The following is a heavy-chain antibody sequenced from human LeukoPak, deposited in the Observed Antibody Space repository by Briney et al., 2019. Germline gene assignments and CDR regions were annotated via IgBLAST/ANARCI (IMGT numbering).Heavy chain of an antibody. CDR3: ARAPSGSSYFDY. D-gene: IGHD1-26*01. J-gene: IGHJ4*02. CDR2: IYYSGST. CDR1: GGSISSYY. Sequence: SETLSLTCTVSGGSISSYYWSWIRQPPGKGLEWIGYIYYSGSTNYNPSLKSRVTISVDTSKNQFSLKLSSVTAADTAVYYCARAPSGSSYFDYWGQGILVTVSS. V-gene: IGHV4-59*01.